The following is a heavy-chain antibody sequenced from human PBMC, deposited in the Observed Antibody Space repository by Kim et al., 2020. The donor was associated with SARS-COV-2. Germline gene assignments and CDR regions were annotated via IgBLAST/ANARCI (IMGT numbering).Heavy chain of an antibody. Sequence: GGSLRLSCAASGFTFSNAWMSWVRQAPGKGLEWVGRIRSKTDGGTTDYAAPVKGRFTISRDDAKNTLYLHMNRLKTEDTAVYYCTTRSCGYIDYWGQGTLVTVSS. D-gene: IGHD2-21*01. CDR2: IRSKTDGGTT. CDR1: GFTFSNAW. V-gene: IGHV3-15*01. CDR3: TTRSCGYIDY. J-gene: IGHJ4*02.